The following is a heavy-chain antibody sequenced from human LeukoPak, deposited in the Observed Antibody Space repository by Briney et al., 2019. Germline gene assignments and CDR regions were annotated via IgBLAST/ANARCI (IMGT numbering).Heavy chain of an antibody. D-gene: IGHD2-15*01. V-gene: IGHV3-21*01. J-gene: IGHJ3*02. CDR1: GFTFSSYS. CDR3: ARVRVVAATRDAFDI. CDR2: ISSSSSYI. Sequence: GGSLRLSCAASGFTFSSYSMNWVRQAPGKGLEWVSSISSSSSYIYYADSVKGRFTISKDNAKNSLYLQMNSLRAEDTAVYYSARVRVVAATRDAFDIWGQRTMVTVSS.